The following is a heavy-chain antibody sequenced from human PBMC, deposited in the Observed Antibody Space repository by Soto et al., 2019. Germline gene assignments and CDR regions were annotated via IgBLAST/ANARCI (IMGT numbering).Heavy chain of an antibody. CDR2: ISYDGSNK. CDR3: AKALGELSPESYDY. V-gene: IGHV3-30*18. J-gene: IGHJ4*02. D-gene: IGHD3-16*02. CDR1: GFSFSSYG. Sequence: GGSLRLSCEASGFSFSSYGMHWVRQAPGKGLEWVAFISYDGSNKYYVDSVQGRFTIFRDSSRNALDLQMNSLRPEDTAVYYCAKALGELSPESYDYWGQGTLVTVSS.